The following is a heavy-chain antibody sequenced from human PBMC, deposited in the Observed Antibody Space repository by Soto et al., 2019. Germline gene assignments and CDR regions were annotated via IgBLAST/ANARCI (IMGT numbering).Heavy chain of an antibody. Sequence: EVQLVESGGGLVQPGRSLRLSCAASGFSFDEHAMHWVRQGPGKGLEWVSGISWKSGRVGYGDSVKGRFTISRDNAKNTLYLQMNSLRAEDTALYYCAKDPRTSGRSEEGYGAFDIWGQGTMVTVSS. V-gene: IGHV3-9*01. CDR3: AKDPRTSGRSEEGYGAFDI. CDR1: GFSFDEHA. D-gene: IGHD6-19*01. J-gene: IGHJ3*02. CDR2: ISWKSGRV.